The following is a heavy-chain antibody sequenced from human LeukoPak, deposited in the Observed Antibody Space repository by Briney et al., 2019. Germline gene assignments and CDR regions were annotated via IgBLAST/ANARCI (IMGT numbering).Heavy chain of an antibody. Sequence: ASVKVSCKASGYTFTGYYMHWVRQAPGQGLEWMGWINPNSGGTNYAQKFQGWVTMTRDTSISTAYMELSRLRSDDTAVYYCARDSIYPDYYYYYGIDVWGQGTTVTVSS. CDR3: ARDSIYPDYYYYYGIDV. D-gene: IGHD4-11*01. CDR1: GYTFTGYY. J-gene: IGHJ6*02. CDR2: INPNSGGT. V-gene: IGHV1-2*04.